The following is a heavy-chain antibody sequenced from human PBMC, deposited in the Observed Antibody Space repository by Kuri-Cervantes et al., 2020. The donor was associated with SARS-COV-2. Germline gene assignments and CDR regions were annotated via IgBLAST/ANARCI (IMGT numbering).Heavy chain of an antibody. V-gene: IGHV3-48*01. Sequence: GESLKISCAASGFTFSSYSMNWVRQAPGKGLEWVSYISSSSSTISYADSVKGRFTISRDNAKNSLYLQMNSLRVEDTAVYYCASEVRGLNYDFWCGYYPGWFDPWGQGTVVTVSS. D-gene: IGHD3-3*01. CDR2: ISSSSSTI. CDR3: ASEVRGLNYDFWCGYYPGWFDP. J-gene: IGHJ5*02. CDR1: GFTFSSYS.